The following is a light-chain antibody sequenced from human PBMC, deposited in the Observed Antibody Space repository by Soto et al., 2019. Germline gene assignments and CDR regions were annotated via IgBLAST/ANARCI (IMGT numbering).Light chain of an antibody. CDR3: SSYTSSSTLEV. CDR2: DVS. V-gene: IGLV2-14*01. Sequence: QSALTQPASVSGSPGQSITISCTGTSSDVGGYNYVSWYQQHPGKAPKLMIYDVSNRPSGVSNRFSGSKSCNTASLTISALQAEDEADFYCSSYTSSSTLEVFGTGTKVTVL. CDR1: SSDVGGYNY. J-gene: IGLJ1*01.